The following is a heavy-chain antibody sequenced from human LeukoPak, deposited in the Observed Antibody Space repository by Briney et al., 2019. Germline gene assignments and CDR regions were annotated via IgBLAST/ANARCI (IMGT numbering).Heavy chain of an antibody. Sequence: PSETLSLTCAVYSGSFSGYYWSWIRQSPGKGLEWIREINHSGSTNYHRSRKSRVTISVDTSKKHVSLKLSCVTAAETAGYYCARGTRSYDILTGYRYYYGMDVWGQGTTVTVSS. CDR3: ARGTRSYDILTGYRYYYGMDV. V-gene: IGHV4-34*01. CDR2: INHSGST. D-gene: IGHD3-9*01. CDR1: SGSFSGYY. J-gene: IGHJ6*02.